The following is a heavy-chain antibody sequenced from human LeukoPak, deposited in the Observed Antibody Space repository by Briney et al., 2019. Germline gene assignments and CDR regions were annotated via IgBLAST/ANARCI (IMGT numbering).Heavy chain of an antibody. CDR1: GYTFTSYY. J-gene: IGHJ4*02. CDR2: INPSGSST. CDR3: ARGYCYNSNCYGNFDF. Sequence: ASVKVSCKASGYTFTSYYLHWVRQAPGQGLEWMGLINPSGSSTSNTQKFQGRVTMTRDTSTSTVYMELSSLRSEGTAVYYCARGYCYNSNCYGNFDFWGQGTLVTVSS. D-gene: IGHD2-2*01. V-gene: IGHV1-46*01.